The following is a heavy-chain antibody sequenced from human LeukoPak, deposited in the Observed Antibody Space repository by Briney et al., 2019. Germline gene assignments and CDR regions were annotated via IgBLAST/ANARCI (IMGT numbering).Heavy chain of an antibody. Sequence: SDTLSLTCTVSGGSISSYDWSWIRQPAGKGLEWIGRIYTSGSTNYNPSLKSRVTMSVDTSKNQFSLKLSSVTAADTAVYYCARDAYFDWAYYFDYWGQGTLVTVSS. CDR2: IYTSGST. V-gene: IGHV4-4*07. D-gene: IGHD3-9*01. CDR1: GGSISSYD. J-gene: IGHJ4*02. CDR3: ARDAYFDWAYYFDY.